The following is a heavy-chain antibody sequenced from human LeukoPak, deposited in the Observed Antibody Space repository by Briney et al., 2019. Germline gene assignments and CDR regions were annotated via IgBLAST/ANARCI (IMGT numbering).Heavy chain of an antibody. CDR3: ARGDGTTLGY. CDR2: INGDGSIT. D-gene: IGHD1-1*01. CDR1: GFTFSSYW. Sequence: GGSLRLSCAASGFTFSSYWMHWVRQAPGKGLLWVSRINGDGSITSTADSVKGRFTISRDNAKNSLYLQMNSLRAEDTAVYHCARGDGTTLGYWGQGTLVTVSS. V-gene: IGHV3-74*01. J-gene: IGHJ4*02.